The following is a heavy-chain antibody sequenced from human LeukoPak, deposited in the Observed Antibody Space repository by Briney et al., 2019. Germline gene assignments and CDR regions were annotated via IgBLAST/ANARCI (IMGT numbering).Heavy chain of an antibody. D-gene: IGHD3-22*01. V-gene: IGHV4-59*01. J-gene: IGHJ2*01. CDR2: TYDTGKT. Sequence: SETLSLTCIVSGGSITSYYWSWIRQPPGKGLEWIGYTYDTGKTSYNPSLRSRVTISVGTPKDQFSLRLSSVTAADTAVYYCARARVRNYSFDSDGSYTSDWIFDLWGRGTLVTVSS. CDR3: ARARVRNYSFDSDGSYTSDWIFDL. CDR1: GGSITSYY.